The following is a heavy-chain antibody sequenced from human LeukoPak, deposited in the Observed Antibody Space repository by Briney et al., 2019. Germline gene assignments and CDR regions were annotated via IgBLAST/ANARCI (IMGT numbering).Heavy chain of an antibody. CDR1: GGSISSSSYY. V-gene: IGHV4-39*01. D-gene: IGHD6-6*01. Sequence: SETLSLTCTVSGGSISSSSYYWGWIRQPPGKGLEWIGSIYYSGSTYYNPSLKSRVTISVDTSKNQFSLKLSSVTAADTAVYYCARHHGAAYSSSSGYFDYWAREPWSPSPQ. CDR2: IYYSGST. J-gene: IGHJ4*02. CDR3: ARHHGAAYSSSSGYFDY.